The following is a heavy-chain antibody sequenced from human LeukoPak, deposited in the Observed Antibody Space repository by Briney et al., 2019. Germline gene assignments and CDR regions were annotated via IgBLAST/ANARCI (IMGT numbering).Heavy chain of an antibody. V-gene: IGHV1-46*01. CDR2: IHPSDRST. D-gene: IGHD2-15*01. CDR1: GYPFTSYY. J-gene: IGHJ4*02. CDR3: ARIYCSGGSCYYGFDS. Sequence: ASVKVSCKASGYPFTSYYIHWVRQAPGQGLEWMGIIHPSDRSTSYAQKFQGRVTMTRDTSTSTVYMELSSLRSEDTAVYYCARIYCSGGSCYYGFDSWGQGTLVTVSS.